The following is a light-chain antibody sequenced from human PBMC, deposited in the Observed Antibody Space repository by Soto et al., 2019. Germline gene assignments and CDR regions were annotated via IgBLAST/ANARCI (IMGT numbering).Light chain of an antibody. CDR3: CSYATSRTLV. V-gene: IGLV2-23*01. Sequence: QSALTQTASVSASPGQSITISCSGTSSDVGSYNLVSWYQHYPGKAPKLIIYEGSRRPSGVFDRFSGSKSGNTASLTISGLQAEDEADYYCCSYATSRTLVFGGGTKLTVL. CDR2: EGS. J-gene: IGLJ3*02. CDR1: SSDVGSYNL.